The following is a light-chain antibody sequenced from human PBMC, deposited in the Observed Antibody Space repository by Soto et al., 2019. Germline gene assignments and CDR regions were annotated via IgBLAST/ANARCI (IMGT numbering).Light chain of an antibody. Sequence: EIVLTHSPGTLSLSRGEIATLSCRASQSVSSDYLAWYQLKPGQAPRLLIYGASSRATGIPARFSGSGSGTEFTLTINSLQSEDFAVYYCQQYGSSGTLGQGTKVDIK. CDR3: QQYGSSGT. J-gene: IGKJ1*01. CDR1: QSVSSDY. CDR2: GAS. V-gene: IGKV3-20*01.